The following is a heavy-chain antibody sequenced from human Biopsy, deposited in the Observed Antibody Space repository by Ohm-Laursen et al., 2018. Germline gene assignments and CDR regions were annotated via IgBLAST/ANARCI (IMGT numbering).Heavy chain of an antibody. J-gene: IGHJ2*01. D-gene: IGHD3-22*01. CDR2: VYYTGST. CDR1: GDSISSYY. V-gene: IGHV4-59*01. CDR3: ARDRGYYSDRTVPGYFDL. Sequence: SETLSLTCIVSGDSISSYYWSWIRQSPGQGLEWIGYVYYTGSTGYNPSLQSRVTISVDTSKNHFSLRLRSVTPADTAIYYCARDRGYYSDRTVPGYFDLWGRGTLVTVSS.